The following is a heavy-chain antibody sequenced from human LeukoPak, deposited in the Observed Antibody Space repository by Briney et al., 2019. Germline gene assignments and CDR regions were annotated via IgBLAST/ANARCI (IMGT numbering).Heavy chain of an antibody. CDR2: IKSDGITI. D-gene: IGHD3-10*01. CDR1: GFTFSNYM. J-gene: IGHJ4*02. Sequence: GGSLRLSCAASGFTFSNYMMHWVRQAPGKGLVWVSRIKSDGITITYADSVKGRFTISRDNAKNTLYLQMNSLRAEDTAVYYCARGTDISLWFGESLDFDYWGQGTLVTVSS. CDR3: ARGTDISLWFGESLDFDY. V-gene: IGHV3-74*01.